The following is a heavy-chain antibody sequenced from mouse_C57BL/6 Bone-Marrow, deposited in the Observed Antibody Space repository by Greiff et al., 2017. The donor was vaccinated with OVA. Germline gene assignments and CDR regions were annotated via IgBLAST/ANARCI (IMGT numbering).Heavy chain of an antibody. CDR1: GYTFTSYW. Sequence: QVQLQQPGAELVKPGASVKLSCKASGYTFTSYWMQWVKQRPGQGLEWIGEIDPSDSYTNYNQKFKGKATFTVDTSSSTAYMQLSSLTSEDSAVYYCARELLLRYQGYFDVWGTGTTVTVSS. V-gene: IGHV1-50*01. D-gene: IGHD1-1*01. CDR2: IDPSDSYT. CDR3: ARELLLRYQGYFDV. J-gene: IGHJ1*03.